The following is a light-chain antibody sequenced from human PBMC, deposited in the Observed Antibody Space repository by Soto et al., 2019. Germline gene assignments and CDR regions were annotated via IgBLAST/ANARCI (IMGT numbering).Light chain of an antibody. Sequence: DIQMTQSPSTLSASIGDRVTITCRASQSISGWLAWYQQKPGKAPRLLIFDVSSLQSGVPSRFSGSGSGTEFTLTISSLQPDYFATYYCQQYYAYWTFGQGTKVEI. CDR1: QSISGW. CDR2: DVS. V-gene: IGKV1-5*01. CDR3: QQYYAYWT. J-gene: IGKJ1*01.